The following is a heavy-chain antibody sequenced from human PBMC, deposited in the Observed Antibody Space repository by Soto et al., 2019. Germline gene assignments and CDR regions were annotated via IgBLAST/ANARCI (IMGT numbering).Heavy chain of an antibody. CDR2: IYPADSDT. Sequence: GESLKISCKGSGYSFANYWIGWVRQMPGKGLEWMGIIYPADSDTRYSPSFQGQVAISADKSISTAYLQWSSLKASDTAMYYCARHLGSYGLSDLWGRGTLVTVSS. V-gene: IGHV5-51*01. CDR3: ARHLGSYGLSDL. CDR1: GYSFANYW. J-gene: IGHJ2*01. D-gene: IGHD3-16*01.